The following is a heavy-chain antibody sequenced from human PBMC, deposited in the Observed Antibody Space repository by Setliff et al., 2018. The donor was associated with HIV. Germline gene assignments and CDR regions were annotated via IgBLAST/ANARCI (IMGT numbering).Heavy chain of an antibody. V-gene: IGHV4-38-2*02. CDR2: IYHSGST. CDR3: ARDGPALYDSGIRY. Sequence: SETLSLTCAVSGYSISSGYYWGWIRQPPGKGLEWIGSIYHSGSTYYNPSLKSRVAMSVDTSKNQFSLKLSSVTAADTAVYYCARDGPALYDSGIRYWGQGSLVTVSS. J-gene: IGHJ4*02. CDR1: GYSISSGYY. D-gene: IGHD3-10*01.